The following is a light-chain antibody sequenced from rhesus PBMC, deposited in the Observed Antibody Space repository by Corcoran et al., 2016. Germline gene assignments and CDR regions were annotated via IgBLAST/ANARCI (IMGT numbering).Light chain of an antibody. J-gene: IGKJ4*01. CDR3: QQYDVVPLT. CDR2: FAS. Sequence: DIKMTQSPSSLSASVGDKVTITCHASQGISRWLAWYQQRPGKAPRPLIYFASSLQSGVPSRFSGSGSGTTYTLTINGLQPEDFATYYCQQYDVVPLTFGGGTKVEIK. V-gene: IGKV1-19*01. CDR1: QGISRW.